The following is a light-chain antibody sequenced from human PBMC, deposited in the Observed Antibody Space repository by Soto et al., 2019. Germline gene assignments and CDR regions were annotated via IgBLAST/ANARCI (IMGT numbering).Light chain of an antibody. J-gene: IGKJ2*01. CDR1: QSVSNN. CDR2: GAS. Sequence: EIVMTQSPATLSVSPGERATLSCRASQSVSNNLGWFQQKPGQAPRLLIYGASTRATGIPARFSGSGSGTEFTLSISSLQSEDFAVYYCHQYNNWPFYTFGQGTKVEIK. CDR3: HQYNNWPFYT. V-gene: IGKV3-15*01.